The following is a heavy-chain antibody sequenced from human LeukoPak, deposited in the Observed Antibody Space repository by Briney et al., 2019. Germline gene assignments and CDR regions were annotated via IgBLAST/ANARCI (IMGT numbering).Heavy chain of an antibody. Sequence: GGSLRLSCAASGFTFSSYAMSWVRQAPGKGLEWVSAISGSGGSTYYADSVKGRFTISRDNSKNTLYLQMNSLRAEDTAVYYCARITTYGEEGDFDYWGQGTQVTVSS. J-gene: IGHJ4*02. CDR1: GFTFSSYA. CDR2: ISGSGGST. V-gene: IGHV3-23*01. D-gene: IGHD4-17*01. CDR3: ARITTYGEEGDFDY.